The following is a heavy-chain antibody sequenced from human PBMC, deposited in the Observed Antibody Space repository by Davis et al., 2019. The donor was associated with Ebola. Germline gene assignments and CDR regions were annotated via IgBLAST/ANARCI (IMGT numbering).Heavy chain of an antibody. CDR3: AREDIVVVVAATDYYYYGMDV. V-gene: IGHV1-46*01. CDR2: ISPSGGST. Sequence: ASVKVSCKASGYTFTSYYMHWVRQAPGQGLEWMGIISPSGGSTSYAQKFQGRVTMTRDTSTSTVYMELSSLRSEDTAVYYCAREDIVVVVAATDYYYYGMDVWGQGTTVTVSS. CDR1: GYTFTSYY. D-gene: IGHD2-15*01. J-gene: IGHJ6*02.